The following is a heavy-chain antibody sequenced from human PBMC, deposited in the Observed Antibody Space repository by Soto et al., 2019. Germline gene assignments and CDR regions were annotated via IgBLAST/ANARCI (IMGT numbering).Heavy chain of an antibody. CDR1: GGSISSSSYY. D-gene: IGHD5-12*01. V-gene: IGHV4-39*01. J-gene: IGHJ6*02. CDR3: ARNYDSDYYYYYGMDV. CDR2: IYYSGST. Sequence: SETLSLTCTVSGGSISSSSYYWGWIRQPPGKGLEWIGSIYYSGSTYYNPSLKSRVTISVDTSKNQFSLKLSSVTAADTAVYYCARNYDSDYYYYYGMDVWRQGTTVTVSS.